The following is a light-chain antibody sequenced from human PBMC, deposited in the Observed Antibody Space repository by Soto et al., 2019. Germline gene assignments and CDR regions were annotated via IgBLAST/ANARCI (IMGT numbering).Light chain of an antibody. Sequence: DIQMTQSPSSLSASVGDRVTITCRASQGISSDLAWFQRKPGKAPDSLIYAASSLRSGVPSRFSGSGSGTDFTLTISSLQPEDFATYYCQQYTTYPLTFGGGTKVEIK. J-gene: IGKJ4*01. CDR1: QGISSD. CDR3: QQYTTYPLT. V-gene: IGKV1-16*01. CDR2: AAS.